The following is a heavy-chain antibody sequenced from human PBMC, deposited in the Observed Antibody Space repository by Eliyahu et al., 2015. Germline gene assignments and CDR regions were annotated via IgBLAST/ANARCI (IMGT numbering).Heavy chain of an antibody. Sequence: YSGGSTYYADSVKGRFTISRDNSKNTLYLQMNSLRAEDTAVYYCARGQQLEYYYYYYGMDVWGQGTTVTVSS. J-gene: IGHJ6*02. CDR3: ARGQQLEYYYYYYGMDV. CDR2: YSGGST. D-gene: IGHD6-13*01. V-gene: IGHV3-66*01.